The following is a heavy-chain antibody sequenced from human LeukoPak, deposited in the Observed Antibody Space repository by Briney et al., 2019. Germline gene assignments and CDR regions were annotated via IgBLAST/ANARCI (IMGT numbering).Heavy chain of an antibody. V-gene: IGHV3-20*04. J-gene: IGHJ6*03. D-gene: IGHD5-24*01. CDR1: GFTFCDYG. CDR3: ARARGDGYNWVYYYYYYMDV. CDR2: IYLDGGST. Sequence: GGSLRLSCAAPGFTFCDYGMRWGRQAPGEGLEWGSGIYLDGGSTGYADSVKGRFTISRDNAKNSLYLQMNSLRAEDTALYYCARARGDGYNWVYYYYYYMDVWGKGTTVTVSS.